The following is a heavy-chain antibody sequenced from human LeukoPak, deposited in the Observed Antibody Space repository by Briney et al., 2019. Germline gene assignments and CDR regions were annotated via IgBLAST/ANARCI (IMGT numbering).Heavy chain of an antibody. CDR2: IIPILGIA. CDR3: EREWFGESVAFDY. D-gene: IGHD3-10*01. Sequence: SVKASCKASAGTFTSYAISWVRQAPGQGLDWMGRIIPILGIANYAQKFQGRVPITADKSTSTAYMELSSLRSEDKAVYYCEREWFGESVAFDYWGQGTLVTVSS. J-gene: IGHJ4*02. CDR1: AGTFTSYA. V-gene: IGHV1-69*04.